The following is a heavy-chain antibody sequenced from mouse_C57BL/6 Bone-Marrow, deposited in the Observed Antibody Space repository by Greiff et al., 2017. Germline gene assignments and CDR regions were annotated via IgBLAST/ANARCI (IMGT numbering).Heavy chain of an antibody. CDR1: GYTFTTYP. CDR2: FHPYNDDT. CDR3: ARRDYYGSSSWVAY. Sequence: QVQLQQSGAELVKPGASVKMSCKASGYTFTTYPLEWLKQNHGKSLEWIGNFHPYNDDTKYNEKFKGKATLTVEKSSSTVYLELSRLTSDDSAVYYCARRDYYGSSSWVAYWGQGTLVTVAA. V-gene: IGHV1-47*01. J-gene: IGHJ3*01. D-gene: IGHD1-1*01.